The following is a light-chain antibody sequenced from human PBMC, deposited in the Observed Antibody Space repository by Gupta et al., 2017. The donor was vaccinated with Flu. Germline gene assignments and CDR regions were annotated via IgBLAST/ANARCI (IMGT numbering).Light chain of an antibody. CDR1: QNLVYDDGDTY. J-gene: IGKJ2*02. Sequence: DVVMTQSPLSLPVTLGQPAAISCRSSQNLVYDDGDTYLNWFHQRPGQSPRRLIYNVSNRESGVPDRCSGSGTGTDFTRKISRVEAEDVGLYYCRQGTHWPRTFGQGTKLEIK. CDR2: NVS. V-gene: IGKV2-30*01. CDR3: RQGTHWPRT.